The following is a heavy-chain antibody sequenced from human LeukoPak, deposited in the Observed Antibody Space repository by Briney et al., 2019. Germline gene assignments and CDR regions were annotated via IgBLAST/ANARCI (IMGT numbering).Heavy chain of an antibody. CDR2: INHSGST. CDR3: AVQYYYYYYMDV. Sequence: SETLSLTCTVSGYSISSGYYWSWIRQPPGTGLEWIGEINHSGSTNYNPSLKSRVTISVDTSKNQFSLKLSSVTAADTAVYYCAVQYYYYYYMDVWGKGTTVTISS. V-gene: IGHV4-38-2*02. J-gene: IGHJ6*03. CDR1: GYSISSGYY.